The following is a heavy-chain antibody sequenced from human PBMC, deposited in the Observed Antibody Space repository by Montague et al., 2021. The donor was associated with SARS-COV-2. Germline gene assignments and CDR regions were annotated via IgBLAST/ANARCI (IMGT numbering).Heavy chain of an antibody. Sequence: SETLSLTCTVSGDTNSNYYWNRIRQPTGNALEWIGYIYYNGSTNYKPSPKSRVTISGDTSKNQLSLKVRSVTAADTAVYYCARGGRKSADYFYFGLDVWGQGTTVSVAS. CDR1: GDTNSNYY. J-gene: IGHJ6*02. CDR3: ARGGRKSADYFYFGLDV. V-gene: IGHV4-59*01. CDR2: IYYNGST.